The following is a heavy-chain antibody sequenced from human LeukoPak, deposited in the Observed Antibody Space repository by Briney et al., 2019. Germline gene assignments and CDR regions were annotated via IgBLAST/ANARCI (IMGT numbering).Heavy chain of an antibody. CDR2: ISGSGGST. Sequence: GGSLRLSCAASGFTFSSYAMSWVRQAPGKGREWGSAISGSGGSTYYADSVKGRFTISRDNSKITLYLQMNSLRAEDTAVYYCARWVYYYYHMVVWGTRTTVTISS. D-gene: IGHD1-26*01. J-gene: IGHJ6*03. V-gene: IGHV3-23*01. CDR3: ARWVYYYYHMVV. CDR1: GFTFSSYA.